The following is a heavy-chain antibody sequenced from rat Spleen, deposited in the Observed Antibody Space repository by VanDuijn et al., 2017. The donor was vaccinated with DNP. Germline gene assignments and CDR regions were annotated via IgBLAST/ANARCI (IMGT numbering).Heavy chain of an antibody. Sequence: QVQLKESGPGLVQPSQTLSLTCTVSGVSLTRYAVAWVRQPPGKGLEWIAAVSGGGITYYNSVLRSRLSISRDTSKSQVFLRMNSLQIEDTAMYFCARSDYSDDGFYYGYFDYWGQGVMVTVSS. CDR1: GVSLTRYA. J-gene: IGHJ2*01. CDR2: VSGGGIT. D-gene: IGHD1-12*02. V-gene: IGHV2-6*01. CDR3: ARSDYSDDGFYYGYFDY.